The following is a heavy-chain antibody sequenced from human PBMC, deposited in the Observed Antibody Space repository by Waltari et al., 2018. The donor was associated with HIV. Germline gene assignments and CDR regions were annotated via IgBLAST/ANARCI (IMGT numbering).Heavy chain of an antibody. CDR2: FSGRGVST. J-gene: IGHJ5*02. CDR3: AKRQQLVRTGWFDP. D-gene: IGHD6-6*01. Sequence: EVQLLESGGGLVQPGGSLRLSCAASGFTFYNYAMCWVRRAPGKGLAWVSAFSGRGVSTYYADAVKGRFTISRDNSKNTLYLQMNSLRAEDTAVYYCAKRQQLVRTGWFDPWGQGTLVTVSS. CDR1: GFTFYNYA. V-gene: IGHV3-23*01.